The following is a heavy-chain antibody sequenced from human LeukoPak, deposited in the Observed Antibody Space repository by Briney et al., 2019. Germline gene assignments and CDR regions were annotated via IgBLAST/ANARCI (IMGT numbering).Heavy chain of an antibody. Sequence: PGGSLRLSCAASGFTFSSYWMHWVRQAPGKGLVWVSRINSDGSSTSYADSVKGRFTISRDNAKNTLYLQMNSLRAEDTAVYYCARGIRSSSSPFSYYYYYGMDVWGQGTTVTVSS. CDR2: INSDGSST. D-gene: IGHD6-6*01. CDR1: GFTFSSYW. J-gene: IGHJ6*02. CDR3: ARGIRSSSSPFSYYYYYGMDV. V-gene: IGHV3-74*01.